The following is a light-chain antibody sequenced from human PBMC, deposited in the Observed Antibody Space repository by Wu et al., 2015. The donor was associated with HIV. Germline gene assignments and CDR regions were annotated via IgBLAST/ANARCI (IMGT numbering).Light chain of an antibody. CDR1: QSIDSD. CDR2: DAS. J-gene: IGKJ1*01. CDR3: QHRSDWPT. V-gene: IGKV3-11*01. Sequence: EIVLTQSPATLSLSPGRRATLSCRASQSIDSDLGWYQQRPGQAPRLHIYDASNRATGIPARFSGSGSGTEFTLTISSLEPDDFAVYYCQHRSDWPTFGQGTKVEIQ.